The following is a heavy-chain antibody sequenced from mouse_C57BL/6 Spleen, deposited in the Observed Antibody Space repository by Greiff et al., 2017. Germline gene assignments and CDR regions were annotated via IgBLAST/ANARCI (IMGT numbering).Heavy chain of an antibody. CDR2: IDPSDSYT. CDR3: ARAWDGPCPAWFAY. CDR1: GYTFTSYW. V-gene: IGHV1-69*01. Sequence: QVQLQQPGAELVMPGASVKLSCKASGYTFTSYWMHWVKQRPGQGLEWIGEIDPSDSYTNYNQKFKGKSTLTVDKSSSTAYMQLSSLTSKDSAVYYCARAWDGPCPAWFAYWGQGTLVTVSA. D-gene: IGHD4-1*01. J-gene: IGHJ3*01.